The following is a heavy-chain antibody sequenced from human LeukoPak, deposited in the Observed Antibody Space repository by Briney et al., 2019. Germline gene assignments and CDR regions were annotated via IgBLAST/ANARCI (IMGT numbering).Heavy chain of an antibody. D-gene: IGHD4-11*01. CDR3: ASSLGTVRYYFDY. Sequence: GGSLRLSCAASGFTFSSYAMHWVRQALGKGLEWVAVISYDGSNKYYADSVKGRFTISRDNSKNTLYLQMNSLRAEDTAVYYCASSLGTVRYYFDYWGQGTLVTVSS. CDR2: ISYDGSNK. J-gene: IGHJ4*02. V-gene: IGHV3-30-3*01. CDR1: GFTFSSYA.